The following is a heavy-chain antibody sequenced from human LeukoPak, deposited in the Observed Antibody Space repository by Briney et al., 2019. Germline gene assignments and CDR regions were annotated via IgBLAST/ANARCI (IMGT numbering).Heavy chain of an antibody. J-gene: IGHJ4*02. V-gene: IGHV3-64D*06. CDR2: ISSNGDNT. Sequence: GGSLRLSCSVYGFTFSTYVMHWVRQAPGKGLEYVSAISSNGDNTYYADSVKGRFTISRDNSKNTLYLQMSSLRADDTAVYYCVRGTGYWGQGTLVTVPS. CDR3: VRGTGY. CDR1: GFTFSTYV.